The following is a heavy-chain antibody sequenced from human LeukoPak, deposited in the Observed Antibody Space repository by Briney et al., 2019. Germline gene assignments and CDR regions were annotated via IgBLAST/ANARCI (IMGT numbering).Heavy chain of an antibody. Sequence: PGGSLRLSCAASGFTFDDYAMHWVRQAPGKGLEWVSGISWNSGSIGYADSVKGRFTISRDNAKNSLYLQMNSLRAEDMALYCCAKDIGAARLYYFDYWGQGTLVTVSS. D-gene: IGHD6-6*01. J-gene: IGHJ4*02. V-gene: IGHV3-9*03. CDR2: ISWNSGSI. CDR3: AKDIGAARLYYFDY. CDR1: GFTFDDYA.